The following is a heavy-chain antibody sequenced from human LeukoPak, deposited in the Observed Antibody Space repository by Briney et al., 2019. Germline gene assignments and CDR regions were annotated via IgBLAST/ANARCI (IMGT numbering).Heavy chain of an antibody. CDR3: ARHNPFRPFPDY. J-gene: IGHJ4*02. Sequence: PSETLSLTCTVPGGPISSSSYFWGWIRQPPGKGLEWIGTIYYSGSTYYNPSLKSRVTFSLDTSNNQFSLKLSSVTAADTAVYFCARHNPFRPFPDYWGQGTLVTVSS. D-gene: IGHD2/OR15-2a*01. V-gene: IGHV4-39*01. CDR2: IYYSGST. CDR1: GGPISSSSYF.